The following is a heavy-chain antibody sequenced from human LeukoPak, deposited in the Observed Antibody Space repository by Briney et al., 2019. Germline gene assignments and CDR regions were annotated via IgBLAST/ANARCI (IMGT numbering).Heavy chain of an antibody. V-gene: IGHV1-18*01. CDR3: ARWKGYSGYDSRNQYYYYYYGMDV. CDR1: GYTFTSYG. D-gene: IGHD5-12*01. Sequence: ASVKVSCKASGYTFTSYGISWVRRAPGQGLEWMGWISAYNGNTNYAQKLQGRVTMTTDTSTSTAYMELRSLRSDDTAVYYCARWKGYSGYDSRNQYYYYYYGMDVWGQGTTVTVSS. J-gene: IGHJ6*02. CDR2: ISAYNGNT.